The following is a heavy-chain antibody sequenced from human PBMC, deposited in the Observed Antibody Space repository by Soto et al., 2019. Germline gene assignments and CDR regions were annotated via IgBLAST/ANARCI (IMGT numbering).Heavy chain of an antibody. Sequence: ASVKVSCKASVYTFTSYDRQWVRQATGQRLEWMGWMNPNSGNTGYSQKFQGRVTMTRNTSISTAYMELSSLRSEDTAVYYCARGICTNGVCRSPRNWFDPWGQGTLVTVSS. J-gene: IGHJ5*02. V-gene: IGHV1-8*02. CDR3: ARGICTNGVCRSPRNWFDP. CDR1: VYTFTSYD. CDR2: MNPNSGNT. D-gene: IGHD2-8*01.